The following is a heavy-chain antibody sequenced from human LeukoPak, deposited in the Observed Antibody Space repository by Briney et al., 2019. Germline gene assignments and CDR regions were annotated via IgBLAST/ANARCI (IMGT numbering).Heavy chain of an antibody. D-gene: IGHD2-2*01. CDR1: GYTFTSYY. V-gene: IGHV1-46*01. J-gene: IGHJ3*02. CDR3: ARDRGYQLPRDAFDI. CDR2: INPSGGST. Sequence: GASVKVSCKASGYTFTSYYMHWVRQAPGQGLEWMGIINPSGGSTSYAQKFQGRVTMTRDTSTCTVYMELSSLRSEDTAVYYCARDRGYQLPRDAFDIWGQGTMVTVSS.